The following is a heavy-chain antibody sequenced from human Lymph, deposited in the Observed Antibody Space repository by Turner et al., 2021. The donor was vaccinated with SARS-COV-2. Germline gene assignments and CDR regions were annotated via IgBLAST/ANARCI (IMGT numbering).Heavy chain of an antibody. CDR1: GGAISSYY. CDR3: ASYYYDSSGYSYGFDY. D-gene: IGHD3-22*01. CDR2: IYCSGST. J-gene: IGHJ4*02. Sequence: QVQLQESGPGLVKPSETLSLTCTVSGGAISSYYWSWFRQPPGKGLEWIGYIYCSGSTNYNPSLKSRVTISVDTSKNQFSLKLSSVTAADTAVYYCASYYYDSSGYSYGFDYWGQGTLVTVSS. V-gene: IGHV4-59*08.